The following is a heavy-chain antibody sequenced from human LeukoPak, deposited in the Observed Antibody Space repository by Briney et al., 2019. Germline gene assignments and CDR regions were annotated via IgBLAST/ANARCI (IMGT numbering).Heavy chain of an antibody. Sequence: SQTLSLTCTVSGGSISSGGYYWSWIRQHPGKGLEWIGYIYYSGSTYYNPSLKSRVTISVDTSKNQFSLKLSSVTAADTAVYYYARVGPLAPNYYYYYTDVWGKGTTVTVSS. D-gene: IGHD3-3*02. J-gene: IGHJ6*03. CDR2: IYYSGST. CDR3: ARVGPLAPNYYYYYTDV. CDR1: GGSISSGGYY. V-gene: IGHV4-31*03.